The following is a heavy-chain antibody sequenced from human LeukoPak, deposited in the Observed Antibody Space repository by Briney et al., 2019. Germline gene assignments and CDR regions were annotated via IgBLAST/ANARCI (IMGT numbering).Heavy chain of an antibody. D-gene: IGHD2-2*01. Sequence: GGSLRLSCVASGFTFSSYSMGWVRRAPGKGLEWVSSIGGSGSVTYYTDSVRGRFTLSRDNSENTVYLQMNSLRAEDTAVYYCVKGGPRAQLVDFWGQGTLVTVSS. CDR1: GFTFSSYS. V-gene: IGHV3-23*01. CDR3: VKGGPRAQLVDF. J-gene: IGHJ4*02. CDR2: IGGSGSVT.